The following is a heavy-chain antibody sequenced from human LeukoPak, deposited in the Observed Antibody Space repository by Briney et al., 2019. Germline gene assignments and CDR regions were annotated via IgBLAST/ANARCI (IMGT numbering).Heavy chain of an antibody. CDR2: ISSSSSTI. CDR1: GFTFSSYS. V-gene: IGHV3-48*04. Sequence: GGSLRLSCAASGFTFSSYSMNWVRQAPGKGLEWVSYISSSSSTIYYADSVKGRFTISRDNAKNSLYLQMNSLRAEDTAVYYCAMYGSGPGRYWFDPWGQGTLVTVSS. D-gene: IGHD3-10*01. CDR3: AMYGSGPGRYWFDP. J-gene: IGHJ5*02.